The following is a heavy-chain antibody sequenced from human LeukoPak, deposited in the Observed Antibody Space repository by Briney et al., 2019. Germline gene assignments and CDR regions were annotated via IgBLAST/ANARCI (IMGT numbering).Heavy chain of an antibody. CDR1: GRSISSGSYY. V-gene: IGHV4-61*02. CDR3: ARGPPMCSTSCFPDAFDI. Sequence: PSQTLSLTCTVSGRSISSGSYYWSWIRQPAGKGLEWIGRIYTSGSTNYNPSLKSRVTISVDTSKNQFSLKLSSVTAADTAVYYCARGPPMCSTSCFPDAFDIWGQGTMVTVSS. CDR2: IYTSGST. J-gene: IGHJ3*02. D-gene: IGHD2-2*01.